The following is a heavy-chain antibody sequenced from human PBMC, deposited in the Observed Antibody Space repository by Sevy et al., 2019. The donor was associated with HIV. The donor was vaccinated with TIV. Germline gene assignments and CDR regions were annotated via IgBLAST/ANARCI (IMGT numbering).Heavy chain of an antibody. J-gene: IGHJ4*02. CDR3: ESELWPGDF. V-gene: IGHV3-7*01. D-gene: IGHD2-21*01. CDR1: GFTFSYYF. CDR2: INQVGNQK. Sequence: GGSLRLSCAASGFTFSYYFVDWVRKAPGKGLEWIANINQVGNQKNYLDSVKGRFTITRDNAKNLFSLQKNSLRVDDTAVYYCESELWPGDFWGQGTMVTVSS.